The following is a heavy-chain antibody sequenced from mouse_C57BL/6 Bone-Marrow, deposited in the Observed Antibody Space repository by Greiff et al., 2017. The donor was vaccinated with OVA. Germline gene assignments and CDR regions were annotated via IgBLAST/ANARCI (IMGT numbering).Heavy chain of an antibody. CDR2: IYPGNSDT. CDR1: GYTFTSYW. V-gene: IGHV1-5*01. J-gene: IGHJ2*01. Sequence: VQLKQSGTVLARPGASVKMSCKTSGYTFTSYWMHWVKQRPGQGLEWIGAIYPGNSDTSYNQKFKGKAKLTAVTSASTAYMELSSLTNEDSAVYYCRIYYYAPYYFDYWGQGTTLTVSS. D-gene: IGHD1-1*01. CDR3: RIYYYAPYYFDY.